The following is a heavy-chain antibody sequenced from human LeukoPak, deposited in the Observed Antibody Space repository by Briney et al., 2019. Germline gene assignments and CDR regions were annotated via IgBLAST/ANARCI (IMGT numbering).Heavy chain of an antibody. V-gene: IGHV3-30*04. J-gene: IGHJ1*01. CDR1: GFTFSSYA. Sequence: PGGSLRLSCAASGFTFSSYAMHWVRQAPGKGLEWVAVISYDGSNKYYADSVKGRFTISRDNSKNTLYLQMNSLRAEDTAVYYWARGITMIVVGRVEHWGRGPLVTVSS. CDR3: ARGITMIVVGRVEH. D-gene: IGHD3-22*01. CDR2: ISYDGSNK.